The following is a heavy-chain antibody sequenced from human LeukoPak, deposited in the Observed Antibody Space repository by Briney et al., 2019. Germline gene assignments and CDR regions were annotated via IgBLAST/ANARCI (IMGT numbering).Heavy chain of an antibody. CDR1: GGSFSGYY. CDR2: INHSGST. Sequence: PSETLSLTCAVYGGSFSGYYWSWIRQPPGKGLEWIGEINHSGSTNYNPSLKSRVTISVDTSKNQFSLKLSSVTAADTAVYYCARDSSGGNFDPWGQGTLVTVSS. CDR3: ARDSSGGNFDP. D-gene: IGHD3-22*01. J-gene: IGHJ5*02. V-gene: IGHV4-34*01.